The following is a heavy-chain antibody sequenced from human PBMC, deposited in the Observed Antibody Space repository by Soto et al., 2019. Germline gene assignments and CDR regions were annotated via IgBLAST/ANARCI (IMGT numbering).Heavy chain of an antibody. CDR2: ISSSSSTI. D-gene: IGHD3-22*01. J-gene: IGHJ2*01. V-gene: IGHV3-48*02. CDR1: GFTFSSYS. CDR3: ARDQSDDSSGYYYESDWYFDL. Sequence: LRLSCAASGFTFSSYSMNWVRQAPGKGLEWVSYISSSSSTIYYADSVKGRFTISRDNAKNSLYLQMNSLRDEDTAVYYCARDQSDDSSGYYYESDWYFDLWGRGTLVTVSS.